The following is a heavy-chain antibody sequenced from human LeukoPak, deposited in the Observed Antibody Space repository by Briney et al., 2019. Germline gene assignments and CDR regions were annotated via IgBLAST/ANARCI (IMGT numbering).Heavy chain of an antibody. V-gene: IGHV3-21*01. D-gene: IGHD1-26*01. J-gene: IGHJ4*02. CDR2: ISSSSSYI. CDR3: ARGGVAATTTAFDY. Sequence: GGSLRLSCAASGFTFSSYSMNWVRQAPGKGLEWVSSISSSSSYIYYADSVKGRFTISRDNAKNSLYLQMNSLRAEDTAVYYCARGGVAATTTAFDYWGQGTLVTVSS. CDR1: GFTFSSYS.